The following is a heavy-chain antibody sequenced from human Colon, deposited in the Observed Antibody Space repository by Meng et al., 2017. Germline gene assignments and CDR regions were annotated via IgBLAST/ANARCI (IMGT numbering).Heavy chain of an antibody. CDR2: IYDSGSA. D-gene: IGHD2-2*02. J-gene: IGHJ2*01. Sequence: QVQLQESGPGLVKPSQTLSLPCTVSGGSISSGGYYWGWIRQPPGKGLEWIGSIYDSGSAYYNPSIKSRVTISEDRSNNQLSLRLTSVTAADTAVYYCAAYSGYTRSWCFDLWGRGTLVTVSS. V-gene: IGHV4-39*07. CDR1: GGSISSGGYY. CDR3: AAYSGYTRSWCFDL.